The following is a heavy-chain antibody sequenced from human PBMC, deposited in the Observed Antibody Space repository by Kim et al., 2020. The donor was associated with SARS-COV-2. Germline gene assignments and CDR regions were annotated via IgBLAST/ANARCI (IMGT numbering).Heavy chain of an antibody. Sequence: GGSLRLSCAASGFTFSSYAMHWVRQAPGKGLEWVAVISYDGSNKYYADSVKGRFTISRDNSKNTLYLQMNSLRAEDTAVYYCARGVITMVRGVIRDPWGQGTLVTVSS. CDR1: GFTFSSYA. CDR2: ISYDGSNK. J-gene: IGHJ5*02. D-gene: IGHD3-10*01. V-gene: IGHV3-30*04. CDR3: ARGVITMVRGVIRDP.